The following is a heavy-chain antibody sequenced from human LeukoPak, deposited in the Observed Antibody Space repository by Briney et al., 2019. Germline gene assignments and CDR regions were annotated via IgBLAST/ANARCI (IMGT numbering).Heavy chain of an antibody. V-gene: IGHV3-23*01. CDR3: AKDPSYDFWSTYPFDY. CDR1: GFTFNSYA. D-gene: IGHD3-3*01. J-gene: IGHJ4*02. CDR2: ISDSGGGT. Sequence: GGSLRLSCAASGFTFNSYAMSWVRQAPGKGLEWVSGISDSGGGTYYADSVRGRFTISRDDSENTLYLQMNSLRAEDTAVYYCAKDPSYDFWSTYPFDYWGQGTLVTVSS.